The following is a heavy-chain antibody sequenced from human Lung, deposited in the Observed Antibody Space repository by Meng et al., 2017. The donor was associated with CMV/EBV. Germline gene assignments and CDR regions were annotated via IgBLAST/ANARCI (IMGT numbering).Heavy chain of an antibody. V-gene: IGHV4-4*02. CDR3: ATQESRDGHNPY. J-gene: IGHJ4*02. Sequence: HPAEPGPGLGKPSGPLSLTCVVSGGSIRSSYWWTWVRQSPGKGLEWIGEMCHSGTTNYNPSLKSRVTISMGKSNNQLSLKLNSVTAADTAVYYCATQESRDGHNPYWGQGTLVTASS. CDR2: MCHSGTT. CDR1: GGSIRSSYW. D-gene: IGHD5-24*01.